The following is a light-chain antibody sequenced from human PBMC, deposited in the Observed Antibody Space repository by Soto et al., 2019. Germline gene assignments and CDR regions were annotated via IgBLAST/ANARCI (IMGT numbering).Light chain of an antibody. V-gene: IGKV1-5*01. CDR1: QTISGW. J-gene: IGKJ2*01. CDR2: DAS. Sequence: IQMPQSPSTLSASVGARVTITCRASQTISGWLAWYQQKPAKAPKLLIYDASSLESGAPSRFSGSGSETAFTLTISSLPTADFATYYGPQYKSLYTFGQGTKLESK. CDR3: PQYKSLYT.